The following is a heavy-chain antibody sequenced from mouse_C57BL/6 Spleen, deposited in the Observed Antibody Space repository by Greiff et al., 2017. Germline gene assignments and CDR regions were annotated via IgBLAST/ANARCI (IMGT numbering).Heavy chain of an antibody. CDR2: IDPSDSET. D-gene: IGHD1-1*01. V-gene: IGHV1-52*01. J-gene: IGHJ4*01. CDR3: ARSDYYGSYYYAMDY. Sequence: QVQLQQSGAELVRPGSSVKLSCKASGYTFTSYWMHWVKQRPIQGLEWIGNIDPSDSETHYNQKFKDKATLTVDKSSSTAYMQLSSLTSEDSAVYYCARSDYYGSYYYAMDYWGQGTSVTVSS. CDR1: GYTFTSYW.